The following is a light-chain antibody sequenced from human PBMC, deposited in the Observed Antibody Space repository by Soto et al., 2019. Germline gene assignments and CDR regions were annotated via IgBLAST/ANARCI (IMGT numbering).Light chain of an antibody. CDR1: QSLSSW. Sequence: RMTQSPSSFSASTGDRVTITCRASQSLSSWLAWYQQKPGKAPKLLIYKASSLESGVPSRFSGSGSGTEFTLTISSLQPDDFATYYCQQYNSYWTFGQGTKVDIK. CDR3: QQYNSYWT. CDR2: KAS. V-gene: IGKV1-5*03. J-gene: IGKJ1*01.